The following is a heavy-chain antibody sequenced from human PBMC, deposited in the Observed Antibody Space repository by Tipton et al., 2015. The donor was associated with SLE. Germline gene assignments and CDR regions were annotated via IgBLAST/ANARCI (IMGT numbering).Heavy chain of an antibody. Sequence: TLSLTCTVYGGSFSGYYWSWIRQPPGKGLEWIGEINHRGSTNYNPSLKSRVTISVDTSKNLFSLKLSSVTAADTAVYYCARWVDSPEGVWGKGTTVTVSS. J-gene: IGHJ6*04. D-gene: IGHD3-9*01. CDR1: GGSFSGYY. V-gene: IGHV4-34*01. CDR2: INHRGST. CDR3: ARWVDSPEGV.